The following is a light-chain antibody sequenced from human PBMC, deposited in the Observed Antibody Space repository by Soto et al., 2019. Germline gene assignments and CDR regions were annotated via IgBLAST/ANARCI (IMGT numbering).Light chain of an antibody. CDR3: AAWDDSLSGVI. Sequence: QSVLTQPPSASGTPGQRVTFSCSGANSNVGRNYVTWYQQFPGTAPKILIHSNSQRPSGVPDRFSASKSGASASLAISGLRPEDEADYFCAAWDDSLSGVIFGGGT. V-gene: IGLV1-47*02. J-gene: IGLJ2*01. CDR1: NSNVGRNY. CDR2: SNS.